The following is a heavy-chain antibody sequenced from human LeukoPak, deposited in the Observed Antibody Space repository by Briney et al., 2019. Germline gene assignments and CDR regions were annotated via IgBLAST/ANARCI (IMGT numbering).Heavy chain of an antibody. Sequence: GGSLRLSCAASGFTVSSNYMSWVRQAPGKGLEWVSVIYSGGSTYYADSVKGRFTISRDNSKNTLYLQMNSLRAEDTAVYYCAGYCSGGSCYLGFDAFDIWGQGTMVTVSS. CDR3: AGYCSGGSCYLGFDAFDI. J-gene: IGHJ3*02. CDR2: IYSGGST. D-gene: IGHD2-15*01. CDR1: GFTVSSNY. V-gene: IGHV3-53*01.